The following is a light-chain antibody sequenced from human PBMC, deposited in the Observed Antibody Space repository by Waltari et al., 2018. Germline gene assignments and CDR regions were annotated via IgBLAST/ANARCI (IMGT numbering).Light chain of an antibody. CDR1: QDITNQ. V-gene: IGKV1D-12*01. CDR2: DAS. J-gene: IGKJ5*01. CDR3: QETNTFPIT. Sequence: DIHMTQSPSSVSASVGDTVTITCRASQDITNQLTWYQQKPGKAPKFLIYDASTLESGVPSRISGSGSGTDFTLTVRSLQPEDFATYYCQETNTFPITFGQGTRLEIK.